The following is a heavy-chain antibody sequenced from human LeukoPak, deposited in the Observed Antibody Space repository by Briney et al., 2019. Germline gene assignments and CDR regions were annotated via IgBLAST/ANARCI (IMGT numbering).Heavy chain of an antibody. CDR1: GFTFSSYA. CDR2: ILYDGTNK. Sequence: GGSLRLSCAASGFTFSSYAMTWVRQAPGKGLDWVALILYDGTNKYYADSVKDRFTISRDNSKNTLYLQMNSLSTEDTALYYCARDQGYTYGHSFDYWGQGTLVTVSS. V-gene: IGHV3-30-3*01. CDR3: ARDQGYTYGHSFDY. D-gene: IGHD5-18*01. J-gene: IGHJ4*02.